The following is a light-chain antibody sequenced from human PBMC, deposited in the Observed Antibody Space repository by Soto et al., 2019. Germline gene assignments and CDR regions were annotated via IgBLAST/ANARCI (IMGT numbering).Light chain of an antibody. CDR2: RNN. CDR3: AAWDDSLNGCV. Sequence: QSVVTQPPSASGTPGQRVTISCSGSSSNIGSNTVTWYQQLPGTAPKLLIYRNNQRPSGVPDRFSGSKSGTSASLAISGLQSEDEADYYCAAWDDSLNGCVFGTGTKLTVL. J-gene: IGLJ1*01. V-gene: IGLV1-44*01. CDR1: SSNIGSNT.